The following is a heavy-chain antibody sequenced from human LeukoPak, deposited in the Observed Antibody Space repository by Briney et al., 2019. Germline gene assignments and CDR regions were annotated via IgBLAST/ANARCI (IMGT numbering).Heavy chain of an antibody. V-gene: IGHV3-23*01. CDR3: VKPGVAIVATSYYFDY. J-gene: IGHJ4*02. CDR1: GFTFSSYA. Sequence: GGSLRLSCAASGFTFSSYAMSWVRQAPGKGLEWVSAISGSGGSTYYADSVKGRFTISRDNSKNTLYLQMSSLRAEDTAVYYCVKPGVAIVATSYYFDYWGQGTLVTVSS. CDR2: ISGSGGST. D-gene: IGHD5-12*01.